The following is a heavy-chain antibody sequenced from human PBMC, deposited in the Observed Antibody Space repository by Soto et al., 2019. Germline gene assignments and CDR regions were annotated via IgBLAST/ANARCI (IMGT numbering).Heavy chain of an antibody. CDR1: GLTFVGSA. CDR2: ITISGSST. V-gene: IGHV3-23*01. Sequence: EVQLLESGGGLGQPGGSLRLSCTASGLTFVGSAMSWVRQAPGKGLEWVSAITISGSSTFYTDSVKGRFTISRDNSNSTSYLQMNSLRDEDTALYSCAKARAFCGGSTCYHHCFDLWGQGTLVTVSS. J-gene: IGHJ5*02. CDR3: AKARAFCGGSTCYHHCFDL. D-gene: IGHD2-21*01.